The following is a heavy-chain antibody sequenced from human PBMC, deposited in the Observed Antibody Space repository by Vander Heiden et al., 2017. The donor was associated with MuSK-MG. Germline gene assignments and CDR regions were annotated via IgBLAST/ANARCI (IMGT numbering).Heavy chain of an antibody. CDR2: INHSGST. D-gene: IGHD3-16*02. Sequence: QVQLQQWGAGLLKPSETLSLTCAVYGGSFSGYYWSWIRQPPGKGLEWIGEINHSGSTNYNPSIKSRVTISVDTSKNQFSLKLSSVTAADTAVYYFARGGSYRPYYFDYWGQGTLVTVSS. CDR1: GGSFSGYY. CDR3: ARGGSYRPYYFDY. V-gene: IGHV4-34*01. J-gene: IGHJ4*02.